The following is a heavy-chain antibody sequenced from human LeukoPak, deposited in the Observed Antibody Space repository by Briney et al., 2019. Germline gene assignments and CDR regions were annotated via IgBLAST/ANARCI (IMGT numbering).Heavy chain of an antibody. J-gene: IGHJ6*02. CDR2: IKEDGSEK. CDR1: GFSFSNYG. Sequence: GGSLRLSCAASGFSFSNYGMNWVRQAPGKGLEWVANIKEDGSEKYYVDSVKGRFTISRDNANNSLYLQMNSLRAEDTAVYYCAREFTPLIQFWPRSLDDRYGMDVWGQGTTVTVSS. CDR3: AREFTPLIQFWPRSLDDRYGMDV. V-gene: IGHV3-7*01. D-gene: IGHD5-18*01.